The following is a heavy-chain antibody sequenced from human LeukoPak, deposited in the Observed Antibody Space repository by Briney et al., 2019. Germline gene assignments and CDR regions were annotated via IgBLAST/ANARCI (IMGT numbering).Heavy chain of an antibody. CDR3: ARDGGYNENCFDY. CDR2: IIPILGIA. Sequence: GSSVKVSCKASGGTFSSYTISWVRQAPGQGLEWMGRIIPILGIANYAQKFQGRVTITADKSTSTAYMELSSLRSEDTAVYYCARDGGYNENCFDYWGQGTLVTVSS. J-gene: IGHJ4*02. D-gene: IGHD5-24*01. CDR1: GGTFSSYT. V-gene: IGHV1-69*04.